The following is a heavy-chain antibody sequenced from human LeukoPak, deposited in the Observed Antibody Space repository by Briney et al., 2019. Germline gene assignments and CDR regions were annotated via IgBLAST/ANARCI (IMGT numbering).Heavy chain of an antibody. J-gene: IGHJ6*03. D-gene: IGHD1-26*01. CDR3: ARDRVGATLVGRRENYYYMDV. V-gene: IGHV4-4*07. Sequence: SETLSLTCTVSGGSISSYYWSWIRQPAGKGLESIGHISTSGSTNYNPSLKSRVTMSVDTSKNQFSLKLSSVTAADTAVYYCARDRVGATLVGRRENYYYMDVWGKGTTVTVSS. CDR1: GGSISSYY. CDR2: ISTSGST.